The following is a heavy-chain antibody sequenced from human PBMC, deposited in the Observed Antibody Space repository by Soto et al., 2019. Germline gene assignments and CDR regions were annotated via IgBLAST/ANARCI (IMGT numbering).Heavy chain of an antibody. D-gene: IGHD6-19*01. J-gene: IGHJ6*02. CDR1: GGSISGSSYY. CDR3: RTKGYSSGWYLYYYYYGMGV. V-gene: IGHV4-39*01. CDR2: IYYSGST. Sequence: SETLSLTCTVSGGSISGSSYYWGWIRRPPGKGLEWIGRIYYSGSTYYNPSLTSRVTISVDTSKNQFSLKLSSVTAADTAVYYCRTKGYSSGWYLYYYYYGMGVWGQGTTVT.